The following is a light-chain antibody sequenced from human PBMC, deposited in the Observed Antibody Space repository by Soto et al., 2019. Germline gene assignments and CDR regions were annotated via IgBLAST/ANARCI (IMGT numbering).Light chain of an antibody. CDR1: QSVRIN. J-gene: IGKJ1*01. CDR2: EAS. CDR3: QQHDKWPPV. V-gene: IGKV3-15*01. Sequence: ILMTQSPATLSVSPGERATLSCRASQSVRINLAWYQQKPGQAPRLLIYEASTRATGVPARFSGSGSGTEFTLTISSLQSEDSAVYYCQQHDKWPPVFGQGTKVDIK.